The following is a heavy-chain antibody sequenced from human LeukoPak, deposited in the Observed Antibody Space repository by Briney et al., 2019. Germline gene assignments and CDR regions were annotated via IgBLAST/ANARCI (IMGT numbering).Heavy chain of an antibody. CDR2: ISTSGST. CDR3: ARDDRVEGGENWFDP. V-gene: IGHV4-4*07. CDR1: GGSFSTYF. D-gene: IGHD3-10*01. J-gene: IGHJ5*02. Sequence: SETLSLTCSVSGGSFSTYFWNWIRQPAGKGLEWIGRISTSGSTTYNPSLKSRVTMSVDTSKNQFSLSLRSVTAADTAVYYRARDDRVEGGENWFDPWGRGTLVIVSS.